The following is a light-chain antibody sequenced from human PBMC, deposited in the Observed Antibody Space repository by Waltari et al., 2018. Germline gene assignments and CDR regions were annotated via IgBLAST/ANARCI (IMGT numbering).Light chain of an antibody. CDR3: SSYTTSSAPGV. V-gene: IGLV2-14*01. CDR1: DSAVGAYHF. CDR2: EVS. J-gene: IGLJ1*01. Sequence: QSALTQPASVSGSPGQSLTLSCPGTDSAVGAYHFVSWYQQHPGKAPHLIIYEVSNRPSGISNRFSASKSGNTASLTISGLQAEDEADYYCSSYTTSSAPGVFGTGTRVTVL.